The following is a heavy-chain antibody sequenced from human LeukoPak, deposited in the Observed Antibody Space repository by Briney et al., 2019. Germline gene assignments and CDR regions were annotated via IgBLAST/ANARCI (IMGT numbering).Heavy chain of an antibody. CDR2: IYHTGST. V-gene: IGHV4-4*02. J-gene: IGHJ4*02. Sequence: PSETVSLTCAVSGDSTISNNWWSCVRQPPGKGLEWIGEIYHTGSTNYNPSLKSRVTISADKSKNSFSLKLTSVTAADTAVYYCARVHIGGYFDSWGQGTLVTVSS. CDR3: ARVHIGGYFDS. CDR1: GDSTISNNW. D-gene: IGHD2-21*01.